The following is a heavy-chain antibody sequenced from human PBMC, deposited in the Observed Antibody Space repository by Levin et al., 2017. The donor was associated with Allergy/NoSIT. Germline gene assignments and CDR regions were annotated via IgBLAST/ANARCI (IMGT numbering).Heavy chain of an antibody. D-gene: IGHD3-3*01. J-gene: IGHJ4*02. CDR3: AKDWSNGGYYSTDH. Sequence: SGGSLRLSCAASGFTFTNYAMTWVRQAPGKGLEWVSTLRGVGVDTYYTYYVDSVKGRFTISRDTSKNTLFLQMDSLRVEDTAIYYCAKDWSNGGYYSTDHWGQGTLVTVSS. CDR1: GFTFTNYA. V-gene: IGHV3-23*01. CDR2: LRGVGVDT.